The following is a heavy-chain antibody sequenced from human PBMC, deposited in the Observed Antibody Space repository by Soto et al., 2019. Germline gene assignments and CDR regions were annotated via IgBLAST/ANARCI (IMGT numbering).Heavy chain of an antibody. V-gene: IGHV3-33*08. CDR3: AGDGQQLRPYALDV. CDR1: GFTLRLHA. Sequence: QVQLVDSGGGVIQPGRSLRLSCAASGFTLRLHAMHWVRQAPGKGLEWVAQIWYDGSNKYYTDSVKGRFTVSRDACKNAGFLQMHSLRAEDTAVYYCAGDGQQLRPYALDVWGQGTTVIVSS. J-gene: IGHJ6*02. D-gene: IGHD6-13*01. CDR2: IWYDGSNK.